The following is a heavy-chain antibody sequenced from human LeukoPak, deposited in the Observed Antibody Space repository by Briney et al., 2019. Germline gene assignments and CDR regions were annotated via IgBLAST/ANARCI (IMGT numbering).Heavy chain of an antibody. CDR2: IIPIFGTA. J-gene: IGHJ4*02. CDR1: GGTFSSYA. Sequence: ASVKVSCKASGGTFSSYAISWVRQAPGQGLEWMGGIIPIFGTANYAQKFQGRVTITADESTSTAYMELSSLRSEDTAVYYCARLPLFGSEPAATRPFDYWGQGTLVTVSS. V-gene: IGHV1-69*13. CDR3: ARLPLFGSEPAATRPFDY. D-gene: IGHD2-2*01.